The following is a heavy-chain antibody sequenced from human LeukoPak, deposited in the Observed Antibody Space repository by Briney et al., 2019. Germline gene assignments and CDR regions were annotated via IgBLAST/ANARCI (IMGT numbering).Heavy chain of an antibody. CDR3: ANSRYDSSGYYGIIGY. CDR1: GFTFSSYT. Sequence: GGSLRLSCAASGFTFSSYTMNWVRLAPGKGLEWVSSISRSNIYKYYADSGKGRFTICRDNAKNSLYLQMNSLRAEDTAVYYCANSRYDSSGYYGIIGYWGQGTLVTVSS. D-gene: IGHD3-22*01. V-gene: IGHV3-21*01. J-gene: IGHJ4*02. CDR2: ISRSNIYK.